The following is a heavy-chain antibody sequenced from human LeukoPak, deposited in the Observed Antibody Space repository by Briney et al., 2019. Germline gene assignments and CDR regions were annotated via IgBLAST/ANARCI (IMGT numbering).Heavy chain of an antibody. CDR2: SYYIGSP. D-gene: IGHD3-10*01. CDR3: ATLAIASYGSGSYYPD. Sequence: SQTLSLTCTVSGDSISNANFYWSWIRHHPGKGLEWIGRSYYIGSPHYNPSLRSRVIISLDRSKNELSLIVTSVTAADTAVYYCATLAIASYGSGSYYPDWGQGTLVTVSS. J-gene: IGHJ4*02. CDR1: GDSISNANFY. V-gene: IGHV4-31*02.